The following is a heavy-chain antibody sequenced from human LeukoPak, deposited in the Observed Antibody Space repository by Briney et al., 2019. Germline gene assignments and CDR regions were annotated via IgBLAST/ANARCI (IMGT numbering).Heavy chain of an antibody. CDR3: AKDNEGIAVAGIGY. CDR1: GFTFDDYA. V-gene: IGHV3-9*01. J-gene: IGHJ4*02. CDR2: ISWNSGSI. D-gene: IGHD6-19*01. Sequence: GGFLRLSCAASGFTFDDYAMHWVRQAPGKGLEWVSGISWNSGSIGYADSVKGRFTISRDNAKNSLYLQMNSLRAEDTALYYCAKDNEGIAVAGIGYWGQGTLVTVSS.